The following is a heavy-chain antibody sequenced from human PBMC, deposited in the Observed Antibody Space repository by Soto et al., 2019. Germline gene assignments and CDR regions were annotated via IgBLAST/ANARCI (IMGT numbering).Heavy chain of an antibody. CDR3: ARGQLPAATAYFDF. CDR2: IWFDGSNK. V-gene: IGHV3-33*01. D-gene: IGHD2-15*01. Sequence: QVHLVESGGGVVQPGGSLRLSCAASGFTFSSYAIHWVRQAPGKGLEWVAIIWFDGSNKYYADSVKGRFSISRDTSKNTLLLQMDSLRAADTAVYYCARGQLPAATAYFDFWGQGTLVIVSS. J-gene: IGHJ4*02. CDR1: GFTFSSYA.